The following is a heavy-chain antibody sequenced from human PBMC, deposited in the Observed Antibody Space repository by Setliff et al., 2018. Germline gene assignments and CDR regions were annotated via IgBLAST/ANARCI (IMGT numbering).Heavy chain of an antibody. J-gene: IGHJ4*02. CDR3: AKVGIFGGGYFDL. CDR2: IYTDGTIT. Sequence: PGGSLRLSCAASGFTFSNYWMHWVRQAPGKGLVWVSRIYTDGTITSYADSVKGRFTISRDSAKNSLYLQMNSLRPEDTAVYYCAKVGIFGGGYFDLWGLGTLVTVSS. D-gene: IGHD3-3*01. CDR1: GFTFSNYW. V-gene: IGHV3-74*01.